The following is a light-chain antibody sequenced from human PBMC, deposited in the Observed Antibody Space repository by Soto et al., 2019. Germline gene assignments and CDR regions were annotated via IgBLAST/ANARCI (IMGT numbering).Light chain of an antibody. J-gene: IGKJ4*01. CDR2: GAS. V-gene: IGKV3-20*01. CDR1: QSVSSSY. Sequence: EIVLTQSPCTLSMSPGERATLSCRASQSVSSSYLAWYQQKPGQAPRLLIYGASSRATGIPDRFSGSGSGTDFTLTISRLEPGDFAVYYCQQYNSSPSTFGGGTTVEIK. CDR3: QQYNSSPST.